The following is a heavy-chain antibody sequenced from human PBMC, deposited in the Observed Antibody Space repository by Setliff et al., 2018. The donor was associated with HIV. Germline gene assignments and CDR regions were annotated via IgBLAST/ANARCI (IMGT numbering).Heavy chain of an antibody. CDR2: IYHSGKT. D-gene: IGHD4-17*01. J-gene: IGHJ4*02. V-gene: IGHV4-38-2*02. CDR1: GYSISNGYY. CDR3: ARYSTLTTNFDY. Sequence: SETLSLTCSVSGYSISNGYYWGWFRQSPGKGLEWIGEIYHSGKTYYNPSLTGRVTISVDTSKNQFSLKLASVTAADTAVYYCARYSTLTTNFDYWGQGTLVTVSS.